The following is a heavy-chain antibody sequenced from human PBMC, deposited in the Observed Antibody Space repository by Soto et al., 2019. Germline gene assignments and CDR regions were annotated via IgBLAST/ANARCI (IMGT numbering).Heavy chain of an antibody. CDR3: ARLGKEDYGDVWDYYYYYMDV. V-gene: IGHV4-39*01. CDR1: GGSISSSSYY. CDR2: IYYSGST. D-gene: IGHD4-17*01. J-gene: IGHJ6*03. Sequence: ETLSLTCTVSGGSISSSSYYWGWIRQPPGKGLEWIGSIYYSGSTYYNPSLKSRVTISVDTSKNQFSLKLSSVTAADTAVYYCARLGKEDYGDVWDYYYYYMDVWGKGTTVTVSS.